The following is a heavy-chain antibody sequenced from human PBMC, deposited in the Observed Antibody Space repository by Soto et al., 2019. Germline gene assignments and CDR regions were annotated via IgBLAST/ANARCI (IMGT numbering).Heavy chain of an antibody. D-gene: IGHD1-26*01. CDR3: ARYRLWEIKRVLAY. CDR1: GYTFTSYG. Sequence: ASVKVSCKASGYTFTSYGISWVRQAPGQGLEWMGGIIPIFGTANYAQKFQGRVTITADESTSTAYMELSSLRSEDTAVYYCARYRLWEIKRVLAYWGQGTLVTVAS. V-gene: IGHV1-69*13. CDR2: IIPIFGTA. J-gene: IGHJ4*02.